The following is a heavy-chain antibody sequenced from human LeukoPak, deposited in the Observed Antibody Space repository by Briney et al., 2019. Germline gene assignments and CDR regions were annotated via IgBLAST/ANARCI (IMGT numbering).Heavy chain of an antibody. J-gene: IGHJ6*03. D-gene: IGHD3-10*01. CDR1: GGSFSGYY. V-gene: IGHV4-34*01. Sequence: SETLSLTCGVSGGSFSGYYWSWIRQSPGKGLERIGEINPIGTINYNPSLKSRLSLSVDTSKSQFSLRLSSVTAADTAVFYCARGREAYDYGSGTYYTSYYYYMDVWDKGTTVAVSS. CDR3: ARGREAYDYGSGTYYTSYYYYMDV. CDR2: INPIGTI.